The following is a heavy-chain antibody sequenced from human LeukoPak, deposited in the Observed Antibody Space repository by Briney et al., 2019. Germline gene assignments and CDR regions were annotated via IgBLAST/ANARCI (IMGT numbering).Heavy chain of an antibody. D-gene: IGHD3-3*01. Sequence: SQTLSLTCTVSAGSISSGEYYWSWIRQPPGKGLEWIGYIYYSGRTYYNPSLKSRLAITVDTSKNQFSLKLNSVTAADTAVYYCARYYDFLSYMGVWGKGTTVTVSS. CDR1: AGSISSGEYY. CDR2: IYYSGRT. CDR3: ARYYDFLSYMGV. J-gene: IGHJ6*03. V-gene: IGHV4-30-4*08.